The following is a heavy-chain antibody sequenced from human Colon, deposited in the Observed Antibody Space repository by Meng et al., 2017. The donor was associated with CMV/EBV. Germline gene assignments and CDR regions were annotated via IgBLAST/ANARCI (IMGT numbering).Heavy chain of an antibody. D-gene: IGHD1-14*01. Sequence: ASVKVACKTSGYTFTGFYLHWVRQAPGQGLEWMGWVSGNSGATKYAQKFQDRVTITRDTSIQTAYKDLSRLTSGDTAVYYCARANCATTGCYRDIDYWGPGVLVTVSS. V-gene: IGHV1-2*02. CDR3: ARANCATTGCYRDIDY. CDR1: GYTFTGFY. CDR2: VSGNSGAT. J-gene: IGHJ4*02.